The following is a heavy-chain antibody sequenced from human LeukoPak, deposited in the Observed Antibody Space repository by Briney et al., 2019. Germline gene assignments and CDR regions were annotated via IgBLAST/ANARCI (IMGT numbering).Heavy chain of an antibody. CDR1: DDSISRDF. D-gene: IGHD6-19*01. Sequence: PSETLSLTCTASDDSISRDFWTWIRQPPGKLLGWIGYIRYSGRTELNPSLKSRVTISLQTSKNQFSLKLTSVTAADAAIYYCARLPDVSGWPFDYWGQGILVPVSS. J-gene: IGHJ4*02. CDR2: IRYSGRT. V-gene: IGHV4-59*01. CDR3: ARLPDVSGWPFDY.